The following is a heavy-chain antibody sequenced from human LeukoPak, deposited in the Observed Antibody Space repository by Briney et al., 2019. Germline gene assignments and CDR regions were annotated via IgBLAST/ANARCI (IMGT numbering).Heavy chain of an antibody. J-gene: IGHJ4*02. Sequence: KSGGSLRLSCVASGFTFTTYNMNWVRQAPGKGLEWLSGISSGGSVIYYADSVKGRFTISRDDSMNSVFLQMSCLRADDTAVYYCGRKRLADLGDDTSYGGTPFDSWGQGTLVIVCS. CDR3: GRKRLADLGDDTSYGGTPFDS. D-gene: IGHD3-16*01. CDR2: ISSGGSVI. V-gene: IGHV3-21*01. CDR1: GFTFTTYN.